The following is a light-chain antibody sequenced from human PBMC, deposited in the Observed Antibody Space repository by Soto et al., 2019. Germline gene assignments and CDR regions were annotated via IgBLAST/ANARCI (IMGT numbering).Light chain of an antibody. J-gene: IGKJ5*01. CDR2: GAS. CDR3: QQYKNWPIT. V-gene: IGKV3-15*01. CDR1: HSVNSH. Sequence: MMMAQSPATLSVSPGERVTLSCRSSHSVNSHVAWYQQKPGQAPRLLLYGASTRATGIPVRFSGSGFGTEFTLTIRSLQSEEFAVYYCQQYKNWPITFGQGTRLEIK.